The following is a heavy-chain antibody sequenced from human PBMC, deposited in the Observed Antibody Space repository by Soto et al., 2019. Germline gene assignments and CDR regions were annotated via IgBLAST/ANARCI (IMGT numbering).Heavy chain of an antibody. CDR1: GGSISSHY. CDR3: ARVTWIQSYYYYYGMDV. Sequence: PSETLSLTCTVSGGSISSHYWSWIRQPPGKGLEWIGYIYYSGSTNYNPSLKSRVTISVDTSKNQFSLKLSSVTAADTAVYYCARVTWIQSYYYYYGMDVWGQGTTVTVAS. D-gene: IGHD5-18*01. CDR2: IYYSGST. J-gene: IGHJ6*02. V-gene: IGHV4-59*11.